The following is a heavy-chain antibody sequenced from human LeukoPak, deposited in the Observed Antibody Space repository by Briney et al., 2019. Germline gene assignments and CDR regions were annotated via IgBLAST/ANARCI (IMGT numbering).Heavy chain of an antibody. CDR1: RGSFSAYY. V-gene: IGHV4-34*01. CDR2: ISLSGST. D-gene: IGHD6-6*01. Sequence: ETLCPTCAVYRGSFSAYYWSWIRQPPGKGLEWMGEISLSGSTDYNPSPKSRVTISVDTPKNHLSLKLSSVTDADTAVYYCAGRYSSSWGDAFDIWGQGTMVTVSS. CDR3: AGRYSSSWGDAFDI. J-gene: IGHJ3*02.